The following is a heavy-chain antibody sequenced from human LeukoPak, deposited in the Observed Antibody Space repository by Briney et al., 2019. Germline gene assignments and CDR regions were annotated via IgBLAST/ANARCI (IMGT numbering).Heavy chain of an antibody. CDR1: GFTFSNYW. J-gene: IGHJ4*02. Sequence: GGSLRLSCSASGFTFSNYWMSWVRQAPGKGLEWVANIKQDESEKYYVDSVKGRLTISRDNAESSLYLQMNSLRAEDTAVYYCARALDSSSSRYQAFEEWGQGTLVTVSS. CDR3: ARALDSSSSRYQAFEE. D-gene: IGHD2-2*01. V-gene: IGHV3-7*04. CDR2: IKQDESEK.